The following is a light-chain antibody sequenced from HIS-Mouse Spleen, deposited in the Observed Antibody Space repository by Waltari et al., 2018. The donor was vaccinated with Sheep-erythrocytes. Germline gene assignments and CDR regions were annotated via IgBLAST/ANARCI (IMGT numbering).Light chain of an antibody. CDR2: DAS. J-gene: IGKJ4*01. CDR1: QDISNY. CDR3: QQYDNLLT. V-gene: IGKV1-33*01. Sequence: DVQMTQSPCSLSASVGDKVPIPCQARQDISNYLNWYQQQPGKAPKLLIYDASNLETGVPSRFSGSGSGTDFTFTISSLQPEDIATYYCQQYDNLLTFGGGTKVEIK.